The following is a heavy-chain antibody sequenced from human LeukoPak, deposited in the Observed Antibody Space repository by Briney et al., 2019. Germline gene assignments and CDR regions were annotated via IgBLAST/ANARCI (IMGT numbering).Heavy chain of an antibody. V-gene: IGHV3-66*03. CDR3: VRDRAATQDWVEFDP. D-gene: IGHD2-15*01. J-gene: IGHJ5*02. Sequence: GGSLRLSCAVSGFSVSNYYMSWVRQAPGKGLEWVSLIRGSGETFYADSAKGRFIISRDDSKNTVYLQMNSLRVEDTAVYFCVRDRAATQDWVEFDPWGQGTLVAVSS. CDR2: IRGSGET. CDR1: GFSVSNYY.